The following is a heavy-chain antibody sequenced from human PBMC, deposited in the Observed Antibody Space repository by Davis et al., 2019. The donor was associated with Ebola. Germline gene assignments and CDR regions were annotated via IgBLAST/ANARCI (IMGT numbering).Heavy chain of an antibody. CDR2: INHSGST. J-gene: IGHJ5*02. D-gene: IGHD3-10*01. Sequence: SETLSLTCAVYGGSFSGYYWSWIRQPPGKGLEWIGEINHSGSTNYNPSLQSRVTISVDTSKNQFSLRLSSVTAADTAVFYCARGYYYGSGSYYRKFDPWGQGTLVTVSS. CDR3: ARGYYYGSGSYYRKFDP. CDR1: GGSFSGYY. V-gene: IGHV4-34*01.